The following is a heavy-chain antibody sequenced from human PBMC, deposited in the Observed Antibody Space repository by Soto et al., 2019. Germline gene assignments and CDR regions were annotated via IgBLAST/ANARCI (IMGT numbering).Heavy chain of an antibody. Sequence: QITLKESGPTLVKPTQTLTLTCTFSGFSHRTSGVCGGGIPQPPGKALEWLALIYWDDVQRYSPSLKSRLSITKDTSKNQVVLTMTNMDPVDTATYYCAHRRIVGTSNWFDPWGQGTLVTVSS. CDR2: IYWDDVQ. V-gene: IGHV2-5*02. CDR1: GFSHRTSGVC. J-gene: IGHJ5*02. CDR3: AHRRIVGTSNWFDP. D-gene: IGHD2-21*01.